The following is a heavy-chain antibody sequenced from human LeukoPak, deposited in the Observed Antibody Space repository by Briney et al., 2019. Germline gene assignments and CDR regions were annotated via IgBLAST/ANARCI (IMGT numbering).Heavy chain of an antibody. CDR3: ARANRVYYFDY. D-gene: IGHD6-13*01. J-gene: IGHJ4*02. V-gene: IGHV4-59*01. Sequence: SETLSLTCTVSGGSISSYYWSWIRQPPGKGLEWIGYIYYSGSTNYNPSLKSRVTTSVDTSKNQFSLKLSSVTAADTAVYYCARANRVYYFDYWGQGTLVTVSS. CDR1: GGSISSYY. CDR2: IYYSGST.